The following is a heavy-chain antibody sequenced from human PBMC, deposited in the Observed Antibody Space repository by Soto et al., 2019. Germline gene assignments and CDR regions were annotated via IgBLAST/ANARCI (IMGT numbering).Heavy chain of an antibody. Sequence: PWGSLRLSCAASGFTFSRYSMNWVRQAPGKGLEWVSYISSSSSTIYYADSVKGRFTISRDNAKNSLYLQMNSLRDEDTAVYYCARDNPRKYYYDTRVYWGHGTTVTVSS. V-gene: IGHV3-48*02. D-gene: IGHD3-22*01. CDR1: GFTFSRYS. CDR3: ARDNPRKYYYDTRVY. CDR2: ISSSSSTI. J-gene: IGHJ6*02.